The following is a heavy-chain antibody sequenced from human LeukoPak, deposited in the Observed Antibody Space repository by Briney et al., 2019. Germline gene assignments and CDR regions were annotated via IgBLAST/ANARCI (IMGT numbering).Heavy chain of an antibody. J-gene: IGHJ6*02. CDR3: ARGGDFWSGYKTHEYGLDV. Sequence: PGGCLRPSCAAPGFNLSSYAMHWVRQAPGEGLGWGAVISYDGSKKYHADPVKGRFTISRDNSNKIQYLEMDSLRADDTAVYSGARGGDFWSGYKTHEYGLDVWGQGTTVTVSS. CDR2: ISYDGSKK. V-gene: IGHV3-30-3*01. D-gene: IGHD3-3*01. CDR1: GFNLSSYA.